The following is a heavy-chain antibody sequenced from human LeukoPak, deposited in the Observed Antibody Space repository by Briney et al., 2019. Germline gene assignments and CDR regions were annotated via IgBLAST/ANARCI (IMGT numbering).Heavy chain of an antibody. CDR3: ARERQDTILHSGAFDI. CDR1: GFTFSSYG. V-gene: IGHV3-30*03. Sequence: GGSLRLSCAASGFTFSSYGMHWVRQAPGKGLEWVAVISYDGSNKYYADSVKGRFTISRDNSKNTLYLQMNSLRAEDTAVYFCARERQDTILHSGAFDIWGQGTMVTVSS. CDR2: ISYDGSNK. J-gene: IGHJ3*02. D-gene: IGHD2-21*01.